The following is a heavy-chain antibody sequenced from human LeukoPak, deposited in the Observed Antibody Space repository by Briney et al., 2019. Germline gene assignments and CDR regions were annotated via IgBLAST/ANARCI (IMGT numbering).Heavy chain of an antibody. V-gene: IGHV1-46*01. CDR2: INPSGGHT. D-gene: IGHD6-6*01. CDR1: GYTLSSYH. Sequence: ASVKVSCKPSGYTLSSYHVHWVRQAPGQGLEWMGMINPSGGHTRYSQKSQGRVTMTRDVSTSTVYMELSSLISEDTAVYYCARDMYGRSSEGNRFDPWGQGTLVTVSS. J-gene: IGHJ5*02. CDR3: ARDMYGRSSEGNRFDP.